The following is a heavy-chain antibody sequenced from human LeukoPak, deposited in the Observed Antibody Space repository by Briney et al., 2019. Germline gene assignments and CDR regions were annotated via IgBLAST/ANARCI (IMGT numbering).Heavy chain of an antibody. V-gene: IGHV4-38-2*01. J-gene: IGHJ4*02. Sequence: PSETLSLTCAVYGYSISNGYYWGWIRQPPGKGLGWIGNIYHSRSTDYSSSAKSPVTISVDTCTNQFSLKLTSMTDTDTAVYYCVGIPAAGTRFDYWGQGTLVTVSS. CDR2: IYHSRST. CDR1: GYSISNGYY. D-gene: IGHD6-13*01. CDR3: VGIPAAGTRFDY.